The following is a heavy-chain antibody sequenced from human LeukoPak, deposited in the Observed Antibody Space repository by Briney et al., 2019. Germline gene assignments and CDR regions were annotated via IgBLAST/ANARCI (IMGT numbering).Heavy chain of an antibody. Sequence: SETLSLTCTVSGGSISSYYWSWIRQPAGKGLEWIGRIYTSGSTNYNPSLKSRVTMSVDTSTNQISLRPSSVTAADTAVYYCARTIRAYRGYDHWYFDVWGRGTLVTVSS. D-gene: IGHD5-12*01. V-gene: IGHV4-4*07. CDR2: IYTSGST. CDR1: GGSISSYY. J-gene: IGHJ2*01. CDR3: ARTIRAYRGYDHWYFDV.